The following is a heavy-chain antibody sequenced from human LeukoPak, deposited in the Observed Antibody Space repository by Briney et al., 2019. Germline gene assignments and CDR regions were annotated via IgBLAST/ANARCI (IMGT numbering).Heavy chain of an antibody. Sequence: PSETLSLTCAVYGGSFSGYYWSWIRQPPGKGLEWIGEINHSGSTNYNPSLKSRVTISLGTSRNQFSLKLTSVTAADTAVYYCAKSNGYGLVDIWGQGTMVTVSS. D-gene: IGHD3-10*01. J-gene: IGHJ3*02. CDR2: INHSGST. CDR3: AKSNGYGLVDI. CDR1: GGSFSGYY. V-gene: IGHV4-34*01.